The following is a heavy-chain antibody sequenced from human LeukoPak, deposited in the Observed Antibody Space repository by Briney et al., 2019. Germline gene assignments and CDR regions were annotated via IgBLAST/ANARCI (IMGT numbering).Heavy chain of an antibody. CDR1: GGPVSSGLYY. CDR2: VSASGTP. J-gene: IGHJ6*03. CDR3: ARLQYFDMDV. D-gene: IGHD4-11*01. Sequence: PSETLSLTCTVSGGPVSSGLYYWTWIRQPAGKGLEWVGRVSASGTPDYNPSLKSRIIISVDTSKNQFSLRLSSVTAADTAVYYCARLQYFDMDVWGKGTTVTVSS. V-gene: IGHV4-61*02.